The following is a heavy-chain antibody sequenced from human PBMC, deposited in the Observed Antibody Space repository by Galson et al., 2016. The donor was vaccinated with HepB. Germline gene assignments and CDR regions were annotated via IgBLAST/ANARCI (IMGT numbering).Heavy chain of an antibody. V-gene: IGHV3-30*09. CDR3: ARGSYYYIKHGMDV. D-gene: IGHD3-10*01. CDR1: AFTFSSHA. Sequence: SLRLSCAASAFTFSSHAMHWVRQAPGKGLEWVAYISYDGRTKDYTDSGKGRFAISRDNAKNTLYLQMNSLRAEDMGVYYCARGSYYYIKHGMDVWGQGTTVTVSS. J-gene: IGHJ6*02. CDR2: ISYDGRTK.